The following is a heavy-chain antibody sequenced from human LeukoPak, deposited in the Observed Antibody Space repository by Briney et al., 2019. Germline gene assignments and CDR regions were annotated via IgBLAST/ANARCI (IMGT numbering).Heavy chain of an antibody. CDR1: GFTFSSYA. J-gene: IGHJ4*02. V-gene: IGHV3-30*04. Sequence: GGSLRLSCAASGFTFSSYAMHWVRQAPGKGLEWVAVISYDGSNKYYADSVKGRFTISRDNSKNTLYLQMNSLRAEDTAVYYCARDPKQWPLYDFDYWGQGTLVTVSS. CDR3: ARDPKQWPLYDFDY. CDR2: ISYDGSNK. D-gene: IGHD6-19*01.